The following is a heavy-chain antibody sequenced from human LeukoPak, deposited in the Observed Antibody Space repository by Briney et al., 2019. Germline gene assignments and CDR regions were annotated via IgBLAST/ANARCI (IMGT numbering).Heavy chain of an antibody. D-gene: IGHD5-12*01. J-gene: IGHJ4*02. CDR3: TSYSGYDSFDY. Sequence: GGSLRLSCAASGFTFSNAWMRWVRQAPGKGLEWVGRIKSKTDGGTTDYAAPVKGRFTISRDDSKNTLYLQMNSLKTEDTAVYYCTSYSGYDSFDYWGQGTLVTVSS. CDR1: GFTFSNAW. V-gene: IGHV3-15*01. CDR2: IKSKTDGGTT.